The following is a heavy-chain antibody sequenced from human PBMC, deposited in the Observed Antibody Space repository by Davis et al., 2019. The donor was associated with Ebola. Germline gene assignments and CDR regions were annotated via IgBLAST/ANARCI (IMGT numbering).Heavy chain of an antibody. J-gene: IGHJ6*02. V-gene: IGHV4-39*07. CDR3: ARDDYGDYHYGMDV. D-gene: IGHD4-17*01. CDR1: GGSISSGGYY. Sequence: MPSETLSLTCTVSGGSISSGGYYWSWIRQPPGKGLEWIGEIYHSGSTNYNPSLKSRVTISVDKSKNQFSLKLSSVTAADTAVYYCARDDYGDYHYGMDVWGQGTTVTVSS. CDR2: IYHSGST.